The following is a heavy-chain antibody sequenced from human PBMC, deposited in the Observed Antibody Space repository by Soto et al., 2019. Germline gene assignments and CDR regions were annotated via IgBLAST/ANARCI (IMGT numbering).Heavy chain of an antibody. Sequence: VSLRLSCAASGFTFSSYAMSWVRQAPGKGLEWVSAISGSGGSTYYADSVKGRFTISRDNSKNTLYLQMNSLRAEDTAVYYCAKDLVAYYDFWSGSAPGPNWFDPWGQGTLVTVSS. D-gene: IGHD3-3*01. CDR2: ISGSGGST. CDR3: AKDLVAYYDFWSGSAPGPNWFDP. J-gene: IGHJ5*02. CDR1: GFTFSSYA. V-gene: IGHV3-23*01.